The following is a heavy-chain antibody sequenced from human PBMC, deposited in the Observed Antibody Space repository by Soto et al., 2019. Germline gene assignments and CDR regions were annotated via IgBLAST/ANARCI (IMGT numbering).Heavy chain of an antibody. V-gene: IGHV4-30-4*01. Sequence: PSETLSLTCTVSGGSISSGDYYWSWIRQPPGKGLEWIGYIYYSGSTYYNPSLKSRVTISVDTSKNQFSLKLSSVTAADTAVYYCARGSGSYDILTGYYIPYYYGMDVWGQGTTVTVS. CDR1: GGSISSGDYY. CDR2: IYYSGST. J-gene: IGHJ6*02. CDR3: ARGSGSYDILTGYYIPYYYGMDV. D-gene: IGHD3-9*01.